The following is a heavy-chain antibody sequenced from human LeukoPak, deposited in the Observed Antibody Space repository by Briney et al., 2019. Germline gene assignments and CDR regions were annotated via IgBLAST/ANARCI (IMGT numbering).Heavy chain of an antibody. V-gene: IGHV4-59*01. CDR1: GGSISSYY. CDR2: IYYSGST. D-gene: IGHD6-13*01. J-gene: IGHJ5*02. CDR3: ARGGSSWLNWFDP. Sequence: SETLSLTCTVSGGSISSYYWSWIRQPPGKGLEWTGYIYYSGSTNYNPSLKSRVTISVDTSKNQFSLKLSSVTAADTAVYYCARGGSSWLNWFDPWGQGTLVTVSS.